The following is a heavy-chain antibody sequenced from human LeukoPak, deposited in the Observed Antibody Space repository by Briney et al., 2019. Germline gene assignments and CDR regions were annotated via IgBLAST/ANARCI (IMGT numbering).Heavy chain of an antibody. CDR3: ARVRYQLLEYFDY. CDR2: ISGYNSNP. J-gene: IGHJ4*02. CDR1: GYTFTSYG. D-gene: IGHD2-2*01. Sequence: ASVKVSCKASGYTFTSYGISWVRQAPGQELEWMGWISGYNSNPKYAQKFQGRVTMTTDTSTSTAYMELRGLTSDDTAVYYCARVRYQLLEYFDYWGQGTLVTVSS. V-gene: IGHV1-18*01.